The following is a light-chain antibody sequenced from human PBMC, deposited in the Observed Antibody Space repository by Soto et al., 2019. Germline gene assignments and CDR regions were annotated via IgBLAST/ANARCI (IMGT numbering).Light chain of an antibody. CDR1: QSVSSSY. CDR2: GAS. V-gene: IGKV3-20*01. J-gene: IGKJ5*01. Sequence: EIVLTQSPGTLSLSPGERATLSCRASQSVSSSYLAWYQQKPGQAPRLLIYGASSRATGIPDRFSGSGSGIDFTLTISRLEPEDFAVYYCQQYGSSPFITFGQGTRLEIK. CDR3: QQYGSSPFIT.